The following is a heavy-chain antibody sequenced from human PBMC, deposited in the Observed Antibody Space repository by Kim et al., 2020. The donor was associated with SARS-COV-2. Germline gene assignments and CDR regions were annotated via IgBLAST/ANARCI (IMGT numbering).Heavy chain of an antibody. CDR3: AKGTVAGRGVDY. D-gene: IGHD6-19*01. Sequence: GGSLRLSCAASGFTFDDYAMHWVRQAPGKGLEWVSGISWNSGSIGYADSVKGRFTISRDNAKNSLYLQMNSLRAEDTALYYCAKGTVAGRGVDYWGQGTLVTVSS. J-gene: IGHJ4*02. CDR1: GFTFDDYA. V-gene: IGHV3-9*01. CDR2: ISWNSGSI.